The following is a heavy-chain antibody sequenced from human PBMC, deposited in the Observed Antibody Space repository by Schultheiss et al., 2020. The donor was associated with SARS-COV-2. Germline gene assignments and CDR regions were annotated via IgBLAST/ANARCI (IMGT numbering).Heavy chain of an antibody. CDR2: ISGSGGST. Sequence: GGSLRLSCAASGFTFSSYAMHWVRQAPGKGLEWVSAISGSGGSTYYADSVKGRFTISRDNSKNTLYLQMNSLRAEDTAVYYCARGYGSYHFDYWGQGTLVTVSS. CDR1: GFTFSSYA. J-gene: IGHJ4*02. D-gene: IGHD1-26*01. CDR3: ARGYGSYHFDY. V-gene: IGHV3-23*01.